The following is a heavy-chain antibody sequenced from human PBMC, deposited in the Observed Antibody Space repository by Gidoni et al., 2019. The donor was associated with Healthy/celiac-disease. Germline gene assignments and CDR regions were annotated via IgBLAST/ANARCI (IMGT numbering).Heavy chain of an antibody. Sequence: QVQLQESGPGLVKPSQTLSLTRPFPGGSTRSGGYYWSWIRQHPGKGLEWIGYIYYSGSTYYNPSLKSRVTISVDTSKNQFSLKLSSVTAADTAVYYCARERRSTNYYYGMDVWGQGTTVTVSS. CDR3: ARERRSTNYYYGMDV. D-gene: IGHD2-2*01. V-gene: IGHV4-31*03. CDR2: IYYSGST. J-gene: IGHJ6*02. CDR1: GGSTRSGGYY.